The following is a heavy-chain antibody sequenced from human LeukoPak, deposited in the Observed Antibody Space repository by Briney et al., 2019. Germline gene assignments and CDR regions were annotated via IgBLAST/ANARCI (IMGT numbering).Heavy chain of an antibody. CDR3: ASDYYDRSQY. V-gene: IGHV3-48*03. D-gene: IGHD3-22*01. Sequence: GGSLRLSCAASGFTFSSYEMNWVRQAPGEGLEWVSYISSTGSTIYYADSVKGRFTISRDNAKNSLYLQMNSLRAEGTAVYYCASDYYDRSQYWGQGTLVTVSS. CDR2: ISSTGSTI. J-gene: IGHJ4*02. CDR1: GFTFSSYE.